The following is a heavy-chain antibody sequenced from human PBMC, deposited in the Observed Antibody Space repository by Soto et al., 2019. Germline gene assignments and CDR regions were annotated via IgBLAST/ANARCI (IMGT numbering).Heavy chain of an antibody. CDR1: RVSLSTNVVA. V-gene: IGHV2-5*01. CDR3: ARGNYYYDNTDGQNWFDP. J-gene: IGHJ5*02. D-gene: IGHD3-22*01. Sequence: GXTPATTPRTLTXTCSVSRVSLSTNVVAVVWIRQHPVTAVEWLALIYLNDDKRYRPSLDSSLNINKDTSKNQVVLTMTNMDPVHTAPYYGARGNYYYDNTDGQNWFDPWGQGTPGTVSS. CDR2: IYLNDDK.